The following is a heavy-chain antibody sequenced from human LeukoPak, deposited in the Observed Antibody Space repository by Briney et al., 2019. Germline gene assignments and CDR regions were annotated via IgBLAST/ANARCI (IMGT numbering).Heavy chain of an antibody. J-gene: IGHJ4*02. V-gene: IGHV4-39*01. Sequence: SETLSLTCAVSGGSISSSSYYWDWIRQPPGKGLEWIGGIYYSGSTYYNPSLKSRVTISVDTSKNQFSLKLSSVTAADTAVYYCARMYSSSWYGVYYFDYWGQGTLVTVSS. CDR1: GGSISSSSYY. D-gene: IGHD6-13*01. CDR2: IYYSGST. CDR3: ARMYSSSWYGVYYFDY.